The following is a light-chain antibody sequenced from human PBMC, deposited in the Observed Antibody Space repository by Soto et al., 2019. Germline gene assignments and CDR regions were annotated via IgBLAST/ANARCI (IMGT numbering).Light chain of an antibody. CDR1: QSVSSNY. Sequence: ESVLTKYTGTLSLSLGERATLSCRASQSVSSNYLAWYQQKPGQAPRLLIYGASTRATGIPDRFSGSGSGTDFTLTISRLEPEDFAVYYCQQYGSSPPLTFGGGTKVDIK. V-gene: IGKV3-20*01. J-gene: IGKJ4*01. CDR2: GAS. CDR3: QQYGSSPPLT.